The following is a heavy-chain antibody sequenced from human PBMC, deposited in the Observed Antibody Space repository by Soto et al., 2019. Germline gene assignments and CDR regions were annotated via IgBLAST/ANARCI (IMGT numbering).Heavy chain of an antibody. J-gene: IGHJ5*02. V-gene: IGHV3-53*01. CDR3: VRDRGGSYWLDP. CDR1: GIIVSNNY. CDR2: LYSGGTT. Sequence: VQLMESGGGLVQPGGSLRLSCAASGIIVSNNYMSWVRQAPGKGLEWVSILYSGGTTYYADSVKGRFTFSRDNSENTVFLQMNDLRVEDTAVYYCVRDRGGSYWLDPWGQGTLVTVSS. D-gene: IGHD2-15*01.